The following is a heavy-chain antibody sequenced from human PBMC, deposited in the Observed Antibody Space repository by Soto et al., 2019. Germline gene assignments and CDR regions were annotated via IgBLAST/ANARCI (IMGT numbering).Heavy chain of an antibody. Sequence: RGESLKISSKGSEYSFTSYWINWVRQMPGKGLEWMGVIYPGDSDTRYSPSFQGQVTISADKSINTAYLQWRSLKASDTAVYYCARHRGSPGSYFGMDVWGQGTTVTVS. CDR2: IYPGDSDT. CDR3: ARHRGSPGSYFGMDV. V-gene: IGHV5-51*01. J-gene: IGHJ6*02. CDR1: EYSFTSYW. D-gene: IGHD5-12*01.